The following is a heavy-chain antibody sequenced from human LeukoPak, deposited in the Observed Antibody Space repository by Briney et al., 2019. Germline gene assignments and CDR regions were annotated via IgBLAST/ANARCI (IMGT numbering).Heavy chain of an antibody. Sequence: SGTLSLTCTVSGGSISSGGYYWSWIRQHPGKGLEWIGYIYYSGSTQYNPSLKSRITISVDTSKNQFSLKLSSVTAADTAIYYCARDGGYGSGTYQFDYWGQGTLVTVSS. V-gene: IGHV4-31*03. J-gene: IGHJ4*02. CDR3: ARDGGYGSGTYQFDY. CDR1: GGSISSGGYY. CDR2: IYYSGST. D-gene: IGHD3-10*01.